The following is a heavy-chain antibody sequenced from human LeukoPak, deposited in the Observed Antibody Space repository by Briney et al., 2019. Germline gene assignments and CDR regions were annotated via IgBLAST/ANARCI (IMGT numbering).Heavy chain of an antibody. J-gene: IGHJ4*02. CDR1: GGSITTTYW. V-gene: IGHV4-4*02. CDR3: SRENGAFSSFGY. Sequence: SETLSLTCGASGGSITTTYWWSWVRQFPGQGLQWIGEVSLEGVRNYNPSLTSRVTMSLDRAKNLLSLNLNSVTAADTAVYYGSRENGAFSSFGYWGQGILVTV. CDR2: VSLEGVR. D-gene: IGHD2-8*01.